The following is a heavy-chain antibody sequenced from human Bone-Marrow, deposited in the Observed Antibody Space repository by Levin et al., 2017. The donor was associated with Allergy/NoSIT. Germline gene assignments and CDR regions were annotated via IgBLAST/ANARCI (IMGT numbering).Heavy chain of an antibody. D-gene: IGHD4-17*01. CDR2: ISRDSNYI. CDR1: GFTFSTYT. V-gene: IGHV3-21*01. CDR3: ARDAVTTVTKSFDP. J-gene: IGHJ5*02. Sequence: GGSLRLSCAASGFTFSTYTMTWVRQAPGKGLEWVSSISRDSNYIYYADSVRGRFTISRNNAENSLYLQMSNLRAEDTALYYCARDAVTTVTKSFDPWGQGTLVIVSS.